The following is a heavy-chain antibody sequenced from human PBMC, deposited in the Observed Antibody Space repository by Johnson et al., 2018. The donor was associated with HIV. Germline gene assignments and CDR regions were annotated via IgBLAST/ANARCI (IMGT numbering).Heavy chain of an antibody. D-gene: IGHD2-21*02. CDR2: IKQTGSEK. CDR3: AREEAYCGGDCYSAFDI. Sequence: EVQLLESGGGLVQPGGSLRLSCAASGFTFSSYWMSWVRQAPGKGLEWVANIKQTGSEKYYADSVKGRFTNSRDNSKNTLYVQMNSLRAEDTAVYYCAREEAYCGGDCYSAFDIWGQGTMVTVSS. V-gene: IGHV3-7*01. J-gene: IGHJ3*02. CDR1: GFTFSSYW.